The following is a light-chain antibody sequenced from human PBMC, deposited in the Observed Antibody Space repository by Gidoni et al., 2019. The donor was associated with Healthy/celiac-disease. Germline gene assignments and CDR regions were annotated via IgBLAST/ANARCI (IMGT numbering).Light chain of an antibody. CDR2: AAS. Sequence: DIQMTQSPSSLSASVGDRVTITCRASQSISSYLNWYQQKPGKAPKLLIYAASSLQSGVTSRFSGSGSGTDFTLTISSLQPEDFATYYCQQSYSTLGITCGQGTRLEIK. J-gene: IGKJ5*01. V-gene: IGKV1-39*01. CDR1: QSISSY. CDR3: QQSYSTLGIT.